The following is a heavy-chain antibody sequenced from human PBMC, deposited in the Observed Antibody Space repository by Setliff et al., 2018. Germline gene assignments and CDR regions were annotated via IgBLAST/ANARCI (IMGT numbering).Heavy chain of an antibody. CDR2: FYHSGSM. D-gene: IGHD3-10*01. Sequence: SETLSLTCTVSGGSTSSSYWSWIRQPPGKGLEWIGYFYHSGSMNYNPSLKGRVTMSVDTSNNQLSLKLTSVSAADTAVYYCARAYYYGSGNSHKYYMDVWGKGTAVTV. CDR1: GGSTSSSY. V-gene: IGHV4-4*09. J-gene: IGHJ6*03. CDR3: ARAYYYGSGNSHKYYMDV.